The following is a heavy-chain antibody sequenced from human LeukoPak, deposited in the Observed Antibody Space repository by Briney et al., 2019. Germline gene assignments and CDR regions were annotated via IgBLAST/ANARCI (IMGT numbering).Heavy chain of an antibody. J-gene: IGHJ4*02. D-gene: IGHD6-13*01. CDR3: ARARYSSSWFRFDY. V-gene: IGHV3-74*01. CDR2: INSDGSST. CDR1: GFTFSSYW. Sequence: QTGGSLRLSCAASGFTFSSYWMHWVRQAPGKGLVWVSHINSDGSSTSYADSVKGRFTISRDNAKNTLYLQMNSLRDEDTAVYYCARARYSSSWFRFDYWGQGTLVTVSS.